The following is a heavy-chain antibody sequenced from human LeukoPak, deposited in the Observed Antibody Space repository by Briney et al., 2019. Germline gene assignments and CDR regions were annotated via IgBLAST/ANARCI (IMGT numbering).Heavy chain of an antibody. CDR2: MNIDGSEK. J-gene: IGHJ4*02. D-gene: IGHD3-22*01. Sequence: PGGSLRLSCAASGFTFSNYWMGWVRQAPGKRPEWVANMNIDGSEKYYADSVKGRFTISRDNSKNTLYLQMNSLRAEDTAVYYCARDGYYYDSSGYYPFDYWGQGTLVTVSS. V-gene: IGHV3-7*01. CDR1: GFTFSNYW. CDR3: ARDGYYYDSSGYYPFDY.